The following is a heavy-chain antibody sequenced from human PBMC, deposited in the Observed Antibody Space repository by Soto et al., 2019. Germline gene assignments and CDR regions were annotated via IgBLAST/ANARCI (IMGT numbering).Heavy chain of an antibody. Sequence: PSETLSLTCAVYGGSFSDYYWSWIRQPPGKGLEWIGEINHSGSTNYNPSLKSRVTISVDTSKNQFSLKLSSVTAADTAVYYCATNRYYDTSAYSGPDYWGQGTLVPVSS. CDR3: ATNRYYDTSAYSGPDY. D-gene: IGHD3-22*01. CDR2: INHSGST. J-gene: IGHJ4*02. V-gene: IGHV4-34*01. CDR1: GGSFSDYY.